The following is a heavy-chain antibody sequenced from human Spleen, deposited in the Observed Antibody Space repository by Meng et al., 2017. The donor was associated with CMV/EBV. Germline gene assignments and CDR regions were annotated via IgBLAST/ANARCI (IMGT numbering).Heavy chain of an antibody. D-gene: IGHD3-22*01. CDR3: ARAADYYHSGYSHATRQPLHS. CDR2: INPDGGGT. V-gene: IGHV1-46*01. J-gene: IGHJ4*02. CDR1: GYTFTSYY. Sequence: ASVKVSCKASGYTFTSYYMHWVRQAPGQGLEWMGMINPDGGGTSYAQKFRGRVTMTTDTSTRTVHLEINDLRSEDTAVYYCARAADYYHSGYSHATRQPLHSWGQGTLVTVSS.